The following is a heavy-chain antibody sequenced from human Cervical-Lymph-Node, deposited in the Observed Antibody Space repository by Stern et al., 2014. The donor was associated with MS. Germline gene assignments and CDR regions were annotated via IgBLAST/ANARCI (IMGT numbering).Heavy chain of an antibody. V-gene: IGHV1-69*01. J-gene: IGHJ6*02. CDR2: FIPLFGTT. CDR1: GDTFINFG. D-gene: IGHD1-1*01. Sequence: QVQLVQSGADVKKPGSSVKVSCTASGDTFINFGISWVRQAPGQGLEWMGGFIPLFGTTEYAPKFQGRVTISADESATTVYMELGGLRSEDTAVCYCARDNDDNGMDVWGQGTTVTVTS. CDR3: ARDNDDNGMDV.